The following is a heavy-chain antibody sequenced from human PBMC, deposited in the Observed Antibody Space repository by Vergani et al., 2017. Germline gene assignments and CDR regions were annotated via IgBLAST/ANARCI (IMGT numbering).Heavy chain of an antibody. Sequence: EVQLLESGGGLVQPGGSLRLSCAASGFTFSSYAMSWVRQAPGKGLEWVSAISGSGGSTYYADSVKGRFTISRDNSKNTLYLQMNSLRAEDTAVYYCAKDRSPMTLRFWADDWGQGTLVTVYS. J-gene: IGHJ4*02. D-gene: IGHD3-3*01. CDR3: AKDRSPMTLRFWADD. V-gene: IGHV3-23*01. CDR1: GFTFSSYA. CDR2: ISGSGGST.